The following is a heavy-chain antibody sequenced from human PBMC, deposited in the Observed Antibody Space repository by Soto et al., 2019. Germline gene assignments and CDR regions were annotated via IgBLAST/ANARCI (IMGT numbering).Heavy chain of an antibody. CDR1: GGSISSGGYY. V-gene: IGHV4-31*03. CDR3: AREFIAVAAEDDWSDP. CDR2: IYYSGST. J-gene: IGHJ5*02. D-gene: IGHD6-19*01. Sequence: KPSETLSLTCTVSGGSISSGGYYLSWIRQHPGKGLEWIGYIYYSGSTYYNPSLKSRVTISVDTSKNQFSLKLSSVTAADTAVYYCAREFIAVAAEDDWSDPSGQGTLVTVSS.